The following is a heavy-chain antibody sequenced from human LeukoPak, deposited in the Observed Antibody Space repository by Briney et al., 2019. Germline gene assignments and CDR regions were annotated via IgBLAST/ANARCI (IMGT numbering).Heavy chain of an antibody. CDR1: GYTFTGYY. CDR3: ARGGAAAGVY. J-gene: IGHJ4*02. V-gene: IGHV1-8*02. Sequence: ASVKVSCKAPGYTFTGYYMHWVRQAPGQGLEWMGWMNPNSGNTGYAQKFQGRVTMTRNTSISTAYMELSSLRSEDTAVYYGARGGAAAGVYWGQGTLVTVSS. CDR2: MNPNSGNT. D-gene: IGHD6-13*01.